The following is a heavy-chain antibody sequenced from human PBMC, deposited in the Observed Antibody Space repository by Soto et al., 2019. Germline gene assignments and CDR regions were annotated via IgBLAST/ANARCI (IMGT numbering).Heavy chain of an antibody. J-gene: IGHJ6*02. Sequence: EVQLVETGGGLIQPGGSLRLSCLASGFTVTTNYMIWVRQPPGKGLEWVSTTFSGGSTNYADSVRGRFSISRDNSKNTVYLQMNNLRVEDTAVYYCAKSETHQLISPYGMDVWGQGTTVTVAS. CDR2: TFSGGST. D-gene: IGHD2-2*01. CDR3: AKSETHQLISPYGMDV. V-gene: IGHV3-53*02. CDR1: GFTVTTNY.